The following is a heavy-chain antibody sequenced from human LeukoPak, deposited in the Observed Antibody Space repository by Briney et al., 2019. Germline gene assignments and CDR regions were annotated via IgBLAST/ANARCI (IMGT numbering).Heavy chain of an antibody. CDR2: INPNSGGT. D-gene: IGHD3-22*01. J-gene: IGHJ4*02. V-gene: IGHV1-2*02. CDR1: GSTFTGYY. Sequence: ASVKVSCKASGSTFTGYYLHWVRQAPGQGLEWMGWINPNSGGTNYAQMFQGRVTMTRDTSIYTAYMELSRLRSDDTAVYYWALVESDDSSTYYRQKVYFDSWGQGTLVTVSS. CDR3: ALVESDDSSTYYRQKVYFDS.